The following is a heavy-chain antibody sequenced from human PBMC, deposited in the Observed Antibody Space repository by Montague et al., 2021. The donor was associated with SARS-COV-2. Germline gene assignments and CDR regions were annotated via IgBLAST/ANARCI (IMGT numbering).Heavy chain of an antibody. Sequence: SETLSLTCTVSGGSISSYYWSWIRQPPGKGLEWIGYIYYSGSTNYNPSLKSRVTISVDTSKNQFSLKLSSVTAADTAVYYCAWGNTWEGYSYGFDYWGQGTLVTVSS. D-gene: IGHD5-18*01. V-gene: IGHV4-59*01. CDR3: AWGNTWEGYSYGFDY. CDR1: GGSISSYY. CDR2: IYYSGST. J-gene: IGHJ4*02.